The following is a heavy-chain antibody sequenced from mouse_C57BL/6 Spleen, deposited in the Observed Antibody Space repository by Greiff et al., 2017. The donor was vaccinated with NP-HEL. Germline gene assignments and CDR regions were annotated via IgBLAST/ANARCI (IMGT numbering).Heavy chain of an antibody. CDR1: GFTFTDYY. Sequence: EVKVVESGGGLVQPGGSLSLSCAASGFTFTDYYMSWVRQPPGTALEWLGFIRNKANGYTTEYSASVKGRFTISRDNSQSILYLQMNALRAEDSAAYYCATFLRGAMDYWGQGTSVTVSS. D-gene: IGHD1-1*01. V-gene: IGHV7-3*01. CDR3: ATFLRGAMDY. J-gene: IGHJ4*01. CDR2: IRNKANGYTT.